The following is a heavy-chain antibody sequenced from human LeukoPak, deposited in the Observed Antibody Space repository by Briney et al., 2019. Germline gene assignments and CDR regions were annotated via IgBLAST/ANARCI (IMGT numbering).Heavy chain of an antibody. J-gene: IGHJ4*02. V-gene: IGHV4-31*03. CDR1: GGSISSDTYY. D-gene: IGHD3-3*01. Sequence: SETLSLTCTVSGGSISSDTYYWSWIRQHPGKGLEWIGCIHCSGSTYYKPSLKSRLTISVDASKNQFSLKLSSVTAADTAIYYCAAFLGDGSIDYWGQGTLVTVSS. CDR3: AAFLGDGSIDY. CDR2: IHCSGST.